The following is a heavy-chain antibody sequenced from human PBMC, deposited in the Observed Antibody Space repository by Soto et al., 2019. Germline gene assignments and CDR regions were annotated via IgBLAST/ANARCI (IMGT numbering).Heavy chain of an antibody. CDR2: ISGSGGST. Sequence: GGSLRLSCAASGFTFSSYAMSWVRQAPGKGLEWVSAISGSGGSTYYADSVKGRFTISRDNSKNTLYLQMNSLRAEDTPVYYCTSQYPYCGGDCYFLDAFDIWGQGTMVTVS. V-gene: IGHV3-23*01. CDR3: TSQYPYCGGDCYFLDAFDI. D-gene: IGHD2-21*02. J-gene: IGHJ3*02. CDR1: GFTFSSYA.